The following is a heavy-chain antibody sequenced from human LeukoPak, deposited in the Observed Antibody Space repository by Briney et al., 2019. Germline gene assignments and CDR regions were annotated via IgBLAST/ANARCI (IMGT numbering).Heavy chain of an antibody. Sequence: SVKVSCKASGGTFSSYAISWVRQAPGQGLEWMGGIIPIFGTANYAQKFQGRVTITADESTRTAYMELSSLSAEDTVLYYCARAHLLSDFWSGFHYYDYMDVWGKGTTVTVSS. CDR2: IIPIFGTA. CDR1: GGTFSSYA. V-gene: IGHV1-69*13. D-gene: IGHD3-3*01. J-gene: IGHJ6*03. CDR3: ARAHLLSDFWSGFHYYDYMDV.